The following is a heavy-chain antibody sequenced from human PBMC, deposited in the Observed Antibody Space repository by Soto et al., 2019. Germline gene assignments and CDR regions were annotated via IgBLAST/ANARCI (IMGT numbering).Heavy chain of an antibody. Sequence: EVQVVESGGGLVQPGGPLGLSCAASGFTFSNAWVSWVRQAPGKGLEWVGRIMSKRDGGTTDYAAPVKGRFIISREDPYNMVDRPMHSLKIEDTAIYLCATVNCGWRAVYCWGQGTLVTVSS. J-gene: IGHJ4*02. CDR2: IMSKRDGGTT. D-gene: IGHD6-19*01. CDR1: GFTFSNAW. V-gene: IGHV3-15*01. CDR3: ATVNCGWRAVYC.